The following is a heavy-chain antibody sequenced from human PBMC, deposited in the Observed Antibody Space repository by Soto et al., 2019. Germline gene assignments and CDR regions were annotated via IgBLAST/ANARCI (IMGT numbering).Heavy chain of an antibody. CDR2: TKNKAASYAT. CDR3: TAWGSGSAFGAA. J-gene: IGHJ4*02. CDR1: GFTFSDSY. V-gene: IGHV3-72*01. Sequence: EVQLVESGGGLIQPGESLRLSCSTSGFTFSDSYIDWVRQAPGKGLEWVGRTKNKAASYATEYAASVKGRFSISRDHSQISLYLQMNSLKIDDTAVYYFTAWGSGSAFGAAWGQGTQVIVSS. D-gene: IGHD3-10*01.